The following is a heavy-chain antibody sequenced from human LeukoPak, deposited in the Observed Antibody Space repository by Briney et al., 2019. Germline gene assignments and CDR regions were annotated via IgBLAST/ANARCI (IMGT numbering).Heavy chain of an antibody. J-gene: IGHJ4*02. Sequence: PGGSLRLSCAASGFTFSDTWMHWVRQAPGKGLVWVSRINSDGSSTSYADSVKGRFTISRDNAKNTLYLQMNSLRAEDTAVYYCATRDGYNYVPFDYWGQGTLVTVSS. CDR3: ATRDGYNYVPFDY. D-gene: IGHD5-24*01. CDR2: INSDGSST. V-gene: IGHV3-74*01. CDR1: GFTFSDTW.